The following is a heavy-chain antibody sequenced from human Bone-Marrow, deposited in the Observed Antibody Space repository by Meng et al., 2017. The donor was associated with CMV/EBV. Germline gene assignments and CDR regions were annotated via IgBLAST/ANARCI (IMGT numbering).Heavy chain of an antibody. V-gene: IGHV4-39*07. CDR1: GGSISSSSYY. J-gene: IGHJ5*02. CDR2: IYYSGST. D-gene: IGHD2-15*01. Sequence: SETLSLTCTVSGGSISSSSYYWGWIRQPPGKGLEWIGSIYYSGSTYYNPSLKSRVTISVDTSKNQFSLKLSSVTAADTAVYYCARDRGYCSGGSCYLMQWFDPWGQGTRVTVSS. CDR3: ARDRGYCSGGSCYLMQWFDP.